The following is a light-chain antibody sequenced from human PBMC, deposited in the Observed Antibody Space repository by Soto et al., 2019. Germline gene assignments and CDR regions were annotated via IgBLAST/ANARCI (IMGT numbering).Light chain of an antibody. CDR1: SSDVGAYNY. CDR3: SSYAGNNDLV. Sequence: QSALTQPPSASGSPGQSVTISCTGTSSDVGAYNYVSWYQQHPGEAPKLMIYEVSKRPSGVPDRFSGSKSGNTASLTVFGLQAEDEADYYCSSYAGNNDLVFGGGTKLTVL. J-gene: IGLJ2*01. V-gene: IGLV2-8*01. CDR2: EVS.